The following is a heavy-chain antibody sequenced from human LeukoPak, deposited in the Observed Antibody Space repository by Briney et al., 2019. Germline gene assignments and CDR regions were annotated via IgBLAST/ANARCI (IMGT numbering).Heavy chain of an antibody. Sequence: GASVKVSCKASGYTFTGYYMHWVRQAPGQGLEWMGWINPNSGGTNYAQKFQGRVTMTRDTSISTAYMELSRLRSDDTAVYYCARTGTTVYYYYYYYMDVWGKGTTVTVSS. J-gene: IGHJ6*03. D-gene: IGHD1-7*01. V-gene: IGHV1-2*02. CDR1: GYTFTGYY. CDR2: INPNSGGT. CDR3: ARTGTTVYYYYYYYMDV.